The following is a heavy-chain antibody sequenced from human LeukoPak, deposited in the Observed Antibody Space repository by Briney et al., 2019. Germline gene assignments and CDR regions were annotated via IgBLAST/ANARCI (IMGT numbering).Heavy chain of an antibody. CDR3: ARSFGSGTYYKY. D-gene: IGHD3-10*01. J-gene: IGHJ4*02. CDR2: VYASGTT. Sequence: SETLSLTCTVSGGSISGYYWTWIRQSAGKGLEWIGRVYASGTTNYNPSLKSRVTMSIDTSKNQFSLNLSSVTAADTAVYYCARSFGSGTYYKYWGQGILVTVS. V-gene: IGHV4-4*07. CDR1: GGSISGYY.